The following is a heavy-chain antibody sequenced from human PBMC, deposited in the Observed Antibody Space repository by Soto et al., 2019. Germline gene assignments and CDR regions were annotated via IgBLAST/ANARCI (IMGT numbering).Heavy chain of an antibody. V-gene: IGHV4-31*03. Sequence: ASETLSLTCTVSGGSISSGGYYWSWIRQHPGKGLEWIGYIYYSGSTYYNPSLKSRVTISVDTSKNQFSLELSSVTAADTAVYYCARGHGNVHIVATTAFDYWGQGTLVTVSS. CDR1: GGSISSGGYY. D-gene: IGHD5-12*01. CDR3: ARGHGNVHIVATTAFDY. CDR2: IYYSGST. J-gene: IGHJ4*02.